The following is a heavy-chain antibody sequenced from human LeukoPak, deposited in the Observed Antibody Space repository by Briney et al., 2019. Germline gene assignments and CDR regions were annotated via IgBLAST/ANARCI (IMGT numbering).Heavy chain of an antibody. CDR2: IYSGGST. V-gene: IGHV3-66*01. J-gene: IGHJ4*02. Sequence: PGGSLGLSWPAPGFTASSNYLSWVGQAPGKGLEWAPVIYSGGSTYYADSVKGRFTISRDNSKNTLYLQMNSLRAEDTAVYYCARWNSYYYGSGSNFDYWGQGTLVTVSS. CDR1: GFTASSNY. D-gene: IGHD3-10*01. CDR3: ARWNSYYYGSGSNFDY.